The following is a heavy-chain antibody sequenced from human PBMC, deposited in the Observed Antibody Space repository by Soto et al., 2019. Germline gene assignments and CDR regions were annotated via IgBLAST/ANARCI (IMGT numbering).Heavy chain of an antibody. CDR3: ANVRVPYHVFDLDV. CDR1: GFSFDDYS. CDR2: ISWGGGRT. V-gene: IGHV3-43*01. Sequence: HPGGSLRLSCAASGFSFDDYSMHWVRQRPGKGLEWVSLISWGGGRTYYADSMRGRFTISRESSKNSLYLQMNTLKNEDTALYYCANVRVPYHVFDLDVWGQGTTATVSS. D-gene: IGHD5-12*01. J-gene: IGHJ6*02.